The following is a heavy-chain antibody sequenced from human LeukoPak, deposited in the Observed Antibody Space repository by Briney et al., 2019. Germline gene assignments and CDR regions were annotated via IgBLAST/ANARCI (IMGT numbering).Heavy chain of an antibody. CDR1: GGSISSYY. J-gene: IGHJ6*02. CDR2: IYYSGST. Sequence: SETLSLTCPVSGGSISSYYWSWIRQPPGKGLEWIGYIYYSGSTNYNPSLKSRVTISVDTSKNQFSLKLSSVTAADTAVYYCARGTLGYYGMDVWGQGTTVTVSS. V-gene: IGHV4-59*01. CDR3: ARGTLGYYGMDV. D-gene: IGHD1-14*01.